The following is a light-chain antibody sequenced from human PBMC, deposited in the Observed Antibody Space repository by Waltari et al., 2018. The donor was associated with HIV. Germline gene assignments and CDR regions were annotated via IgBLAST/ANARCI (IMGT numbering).Light chain of an antibody. CDR1: GNVGKN. Sequence: TQSPATLSVSPGGRATLLCRGSGNVGKNLAWYQLRPGQPPRLLISGASVRASGVPARFSGAGYGTSFTLTIDNLQADDFATYYCQQYDDWWTFGQGTTVDVK. V-gene: IGKV3-15*01. CDR2: GAS. CDR3: QQYDDWWT. J-gene: IGKJ1*01.